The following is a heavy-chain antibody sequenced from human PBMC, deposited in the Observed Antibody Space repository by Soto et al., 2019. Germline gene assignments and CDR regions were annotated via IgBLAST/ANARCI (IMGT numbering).Heavy chain of an antibody. CDR2: IYYSGST. CDR1: GGSISSGAYY. Sequence: QVQLQESGPGLVKPSQTLSLTCTVSGGSISSGAYYWSWIRQHPGKGLEWIVYIYYSGSTYYNPSLKSRVTISVDTSKNQFSLKLSSVTAADTAVYYCARDPEDSYYGMDVWGQGTTVTVSS. CDR3: ARDPEDSYYGMDV. V-gene: IGHV4-31*03. J-gene: IGHJ6*02.